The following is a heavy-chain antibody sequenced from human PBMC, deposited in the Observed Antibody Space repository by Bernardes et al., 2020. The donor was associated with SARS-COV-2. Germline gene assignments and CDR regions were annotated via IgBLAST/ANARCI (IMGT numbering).Heavy chain of an antibody. CDR2: IYWDDDK. D-gene: IGHD6-19*01. CDR3: AYSRHSNGWGSFDN. V-gene: IGHV2-5*02. CDR1: GFSLSTSGVG. J-gene: IGHJ4*02. Sequence: SGPTLVKPTQTLTLTCTFSGFSLSTSGVGVGWIRQPPGKALEWLALIYWDDDKRYRPSLKRRLTITKDTSKNQEVLTMTNMDPVDTATYYCAYSRHSNGWGSFDNWGQGTLVTVSS.